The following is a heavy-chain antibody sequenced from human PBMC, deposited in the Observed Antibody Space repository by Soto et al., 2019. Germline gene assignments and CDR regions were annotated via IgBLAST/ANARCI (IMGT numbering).Heavy chain of an antibody. CDR3: TTVSAAAGTGPTYYYYYGMDV. Sequence: PGGSLRLSCAASGFTFSNAWMNWVRQAPGKGLEWVGRIKSKTDGGTTDYAAPVKGRFTISRDDSKNTLYLQMNSLKTEDTAVYYCTTVSAAAGTGPTYYYYYGMDVWGQGTTVTVSS. D-gene: IGHD6-13*01. CDR2: IKSKTDGGTT. V-gene: IGHV3-15*07. J-gene: IGHJ6*02. CDR1: GFTFSNAW.